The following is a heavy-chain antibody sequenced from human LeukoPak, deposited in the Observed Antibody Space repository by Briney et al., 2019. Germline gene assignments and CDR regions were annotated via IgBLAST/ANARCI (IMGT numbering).Heavy chain of an antibody. CDR3: ASHYYGSGSPYYYYGMDV. CDR2: IIPIFGTA. V-gene: IGHV1-69*13. Sequence: SVKVSCKASGGIFSSYAISWVRQAPGQGLEWMGGIIPIFGTANYAQKFQGRVTITADESTSTAYMELSSLRSEDTAVYYCASHYYGSGSPYYYYGMDVWGQGTTVTVSS. CDR1: GGIFSSYA. J-gene: IGHJ6*02. D-gene: IGHD3-10*01.